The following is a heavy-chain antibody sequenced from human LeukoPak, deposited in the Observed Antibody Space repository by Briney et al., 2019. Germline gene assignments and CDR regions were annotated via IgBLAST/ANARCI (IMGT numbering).Heavy chain of an antibody. V-gene: IGHV3-7*03. CDR2: IKQDGSEK. CDR3: ARCLMTTVVTGGVGSDY. D-gene: IGHD4-23*01. CDR1: GFTFSSYW. Sequence: GGSLRLSCAASGFTFSSYWMSWVRQAPGKGLEWVANIKQDGSEKYYVDSVKGRFTISRDNAKNSLYLQMNSLRAEDTAVYYCARCLMTTVVTGGVGSDYWGQGTLVTVSS. J-gene: IGHJ4*02.